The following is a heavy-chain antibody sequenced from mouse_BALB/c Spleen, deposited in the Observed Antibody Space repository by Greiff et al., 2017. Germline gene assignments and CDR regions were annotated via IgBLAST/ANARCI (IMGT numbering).Heavy chain of an antibody. CDR1: SYTFTDYA. CDR3: ARGGYYGSSPGYFDD. D-gene: IGHD1-1*01. V-gene: IGHV1-67*01. J-gene: IGHJ2*01. CDR2: ISTYYGNT. Sequence: QVQLKESGPELVRPGVSVKISCKGSSYTFTDYALHWVKQSHAKSLEWIGVISTYYGNTNYNQKFKGKATMTVDKSSSTAYMELARLTSEDSAVYYCARGGYYGSSPGYFDDWGQGTTRTVSS.